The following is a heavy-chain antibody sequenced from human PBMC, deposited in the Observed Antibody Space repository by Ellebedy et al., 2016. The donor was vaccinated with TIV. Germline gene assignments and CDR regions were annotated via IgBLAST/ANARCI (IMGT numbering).Heavy chain of an antibody. D-gene: IGHD2-2*01. J-gene: IGHJ4*02. CDR1: GGSISSGDYY. V-gene: IGHV4-30-4*01. CDR3: ARGLLGVVPAATYFDY. Sequence: LRLXXTVSGGSISSGDYYWSWIRQPPGKGLEWIGYIYYSGSTYYNPSLKSRVTISVDTSKNQFSLKLSSVTAADTAVYYCARGLLGVVPAATYFDYWGQGTLVTVSS. CDR2: IYYSGST.